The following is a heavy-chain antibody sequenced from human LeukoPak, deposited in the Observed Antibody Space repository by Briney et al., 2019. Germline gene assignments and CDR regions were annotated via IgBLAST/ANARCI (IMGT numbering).Heavy chain of an antibody. V-gene: IGHV4-59*12. CDR2: IYYSGST. CDR1: GGSISSYY. CDR3: ARATGAAFDI. Sequence: PSETLSLTCTVSGGSISSYYWSWIRQPPGKGLEWIGYIYYSGSTNYNPSLKSRVTISVDSSKNQFSLKLSSVTAADTAVYYGARATGAAFDIWGQGTMVTVSS. J-gene: IGHJ3*02.